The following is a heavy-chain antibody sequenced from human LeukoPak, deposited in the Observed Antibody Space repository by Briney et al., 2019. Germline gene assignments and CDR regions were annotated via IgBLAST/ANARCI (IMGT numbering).Heavy chain of an antibody. CDR1: GFTFSDYS. CDR2: ISYDGSNK. J-gene: IGHJ6*04. Sequence: GGSLRLSCAASGFTFSDYSMNWVRQAPGEGLEWVAVISYDGSNKYYADSVKGRFTISRDNSKNTLYLQMNSLRAEDTAVYYCAELGITMIGGVWGKGTTVTISS. V-gene: IGHV3-30*18. CDR3: AELGITMIGGV. D-gene: IGHD3-10*02.